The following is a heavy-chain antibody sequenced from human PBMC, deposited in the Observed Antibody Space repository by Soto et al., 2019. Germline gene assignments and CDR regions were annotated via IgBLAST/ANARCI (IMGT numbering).Heavy chain of an antibody. V-gene: IGHV3-11*01. J-gene: IGHJ6*02. D-gene: IGHD1-7*01. CDR3: ASEQEGYKWNYRGDYYYGLDV. CDR1: GFTFSDYY. Sequence: QVQLVESGGGLVKPGGSLRLSCAASGFTFSDYYLTWIRQAPGKGLEWISHISSSGKTIYYADSVKGRFTISRDHAKNSLYLQMNSLRAEDTAVYYCASEQEGYKWNYRGDYYYGLDVWGQGTTVTVSS. CDR2: ISSSGKTI.